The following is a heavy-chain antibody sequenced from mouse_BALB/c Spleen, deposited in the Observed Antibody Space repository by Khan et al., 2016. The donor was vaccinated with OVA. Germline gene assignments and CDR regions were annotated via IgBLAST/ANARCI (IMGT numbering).Heavy chain of an antibody. CDR3: ASEGACYRSDGWCAY. Sequence: QVQLKQSGAELARPGASVKMSCKASGYTFTTYTIHWVKQRPGQGLEWIGYIIPTNDYTNYNQKFKDRATLTADKSSSTAFMQLSSLTSEASAVFYCASEGACYRSDGWCAYWGQGTLVTVSA. CDR2: IIPTNDYT. J-gene: IGHJ3*01. V-gene: IGHV1-4*01. D-gene: IGHD2-14*01. CDR1: GYTFTTYT.